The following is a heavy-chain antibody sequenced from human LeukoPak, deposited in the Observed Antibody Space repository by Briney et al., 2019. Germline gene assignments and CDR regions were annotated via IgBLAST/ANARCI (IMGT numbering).Heavy chain of an antibody. J-gene: IGHJ3*02. D-gene: IGHD4-17*01. CDR3: AEDAALDDYGDPWGAFDI. CDR1: GFTFSSYA. V-gene: IGHV3-23*01. CDR2: INGSGGST. Sequence: GGSLRLSCAASGFTFSSYAMSWVRQAPGKGLEWVSAINGSGGSTYYADSVKGRFTISRDNSKNTLYLQMNSLRAEDTAVYYCAEDAALDDYGDPWGAFDIWGPGTMVTVSS.